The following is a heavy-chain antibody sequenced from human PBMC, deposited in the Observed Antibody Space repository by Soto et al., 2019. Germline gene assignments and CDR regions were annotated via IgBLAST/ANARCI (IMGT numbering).Heavy chain of an antibody. Sequence: PGGSLRLSCAASGFTFSSYAMHWVRQAPGKGLEWVAVISYDGSNKYYADSVKGRFTISRDNSKNTLYLQMNSLRAEDTAVYYCARDLQSGGQDYYYGMDVWGQGTTVTVSS. CDR1: GFTFSSYA. V-gene: IGHV3-30-3*01. CDR2: ISYDGSNK. CDR3: ARDLQSGGQDYYYGMDV. D-gene: IGHD3-3*01. J-gene: IGHJ6*02.